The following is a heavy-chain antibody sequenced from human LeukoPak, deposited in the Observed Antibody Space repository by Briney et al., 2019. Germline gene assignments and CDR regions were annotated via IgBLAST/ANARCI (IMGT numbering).Heavy chain of an antibody. Sequence: PGGSLRLSCAASGFTVSSNYMSWVRQAPGKGLEWVSVIYSGGSTYYADSVKGRFTISRDDSKNMAYLQMNSLRIEDTAVYYCESSITKAGGSWGQGTLVTVSS. V-gene: IGHV3-53*01. J-gene: IGHJ5*02. CDR1: GFTVSSNY. D-gene: IGHD2-21*01. CDR2: IYSGGST. CDR3: ESSITKAGGS.